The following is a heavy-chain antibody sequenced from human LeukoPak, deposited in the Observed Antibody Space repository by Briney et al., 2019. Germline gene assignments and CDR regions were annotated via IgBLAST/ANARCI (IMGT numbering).Heavy chain of an antibody. CDR2: ISSSSSYI. CDR1: GFTFSSYS. J-gene: IGHJ6*02. Sequence: GGSLRLSCAASGFTFSSYSTNWVRQAPGKGLEWVSSISSSSSYIYYADSEKGRFTISRDNAKNSLYLQMNSLRAEDTAVYYCARDADRGYSYGSYYYYGMDVWGQGTTVTVSS. D-gene: IGHD5-18*01. CDR3: ARDADRGYSYGSYYYYGMDV. V-gene: IGHV3-21*01.